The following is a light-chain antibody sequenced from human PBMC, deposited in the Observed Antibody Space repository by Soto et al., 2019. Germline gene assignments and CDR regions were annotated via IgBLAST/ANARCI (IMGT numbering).Light chain of an antibody. Sequence: DIQMTQSPSTLSASVGDRVTITCRASQSISSWLAWYQQKPGKAPKLLIYKASSLEGGVPSRFSGSGTGTEFTLTICSLQRDDFATYYCQRYNSSFGEGTKLEIK. J-gene: IGKJ2*01. V-gene: IGKV1-5*03. CDR1: QSISSW. CDR3: QRYNSS. CDR2: KAS.